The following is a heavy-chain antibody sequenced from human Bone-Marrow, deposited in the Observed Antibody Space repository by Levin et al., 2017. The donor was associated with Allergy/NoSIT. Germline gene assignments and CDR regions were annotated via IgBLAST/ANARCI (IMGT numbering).Heavy chain of an antibody. CDR2: IKEDGSEK. Sequence: GESLKISCATSGFSFSSYWMTWVRQAPGKGLEWVANIKEDGSEKYLVDSVKDRFTISRDNAKNSLYLQMNSLRAEDTAVYYGARDAGWLQLQYGIFDNWGQGTLVTVSS. V-gene: IGHV3-7*01. J-gene: IGHJ4*02. CDR3: ARDAGWLQLQYGIFDN. CDR1: GFSFSSYW. D-gene: IGHD5-24*01.